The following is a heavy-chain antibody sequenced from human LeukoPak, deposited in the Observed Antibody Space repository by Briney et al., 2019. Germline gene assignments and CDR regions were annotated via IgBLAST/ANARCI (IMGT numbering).Heavy chain of an antibody. CDR2: IYYSGST. Sequence: NTSETLSLTCTVSGGSISSGDCYWSWIRQPPGKGLEWIGYIYYSGSTYYNPSLKSRVTISVDTSKNQFSLKLSSVTAADTAVYYCARSEYYDFWSGSPTGYNWFDPWGQGTLVTVSS. CDR3: ARSEYYDFWSGSPTGYNWFDP. V-gene: IGHV4-30-4*08. CDR1: GGSISSGDCY. D-gene: IGHD3-3*01. J-gene: IGHJ5*02.